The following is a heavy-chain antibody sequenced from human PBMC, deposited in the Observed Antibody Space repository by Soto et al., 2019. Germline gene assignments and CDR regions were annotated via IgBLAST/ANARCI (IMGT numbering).Heavy chain of an antibody. Sequence: EVQLVESGGTLVQPGRSLRLSCAASGFSFDEYAMHWVRQVPGKGLEWVSGVSWNSGTVGYGDSVKGRVTISRDNDKNALYLQMNSLRAEDTAMYYSAKGFCSSAKCYTYSYTDVWGKGTAVTVS. D-gene: IGHD2-2*01. CDR1: GFSFDEYA. J-gene: IGHJ6*03. CDR2: VSWNSGTV. V-gene: IGHV3-9*01. CDR3: AKGFCSSAKCYTYSYTDV.